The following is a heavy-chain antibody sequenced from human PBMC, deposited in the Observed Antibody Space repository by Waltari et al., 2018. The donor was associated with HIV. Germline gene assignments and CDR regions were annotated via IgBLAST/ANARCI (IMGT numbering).Heavy chain of an antibody. CDR1: GFNFRAVG. V-gene: IGHV3-33*01. D-gene: IGHD6-19*01. Sequence: VQLAESGGGVVQPGKSVRLSLSTSGFNFRAVGIHWVRQAPEKGLEWVAVIWSDGKTRFYGDSIKGRFSVSRDNSNNTSSLQINRVTLADTAVYYCTTGRSSVVAAPPVQWGQGT. CDR2: IWSDGKTR. CDR3: TTGRSSVVAAPPVQ. J-gene: IGHJ4*01.